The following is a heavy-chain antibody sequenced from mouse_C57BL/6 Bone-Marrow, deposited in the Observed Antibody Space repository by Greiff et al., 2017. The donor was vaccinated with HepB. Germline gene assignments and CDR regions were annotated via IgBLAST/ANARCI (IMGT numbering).Heavy chain of an antibody. Sequence: QVQLKQPGTELVKPGASVKLSCKASGYTFTSYWMHWVKQRPGQGLEWIGNINPSNGGTNYNEKFKSKATLTVDKSSSTAYMQLSSLTSEDSAVYYCATYGSSYGGAMDYWGQGTSVTVSS. CDR1: GYTFTSYW. J-gene: IGHJ4*01. CDR2: INPSNGGT. D-gene: IGHD1-1*01. CDR3: ATYGSSYGGAMDY. V-gene: IGHV1-53*01.